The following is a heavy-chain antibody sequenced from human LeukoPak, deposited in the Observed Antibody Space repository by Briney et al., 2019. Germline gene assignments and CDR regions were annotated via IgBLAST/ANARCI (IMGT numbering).Heavy chain of an antibody. V-gene: IGHV5-51*01. CDR2: TYPGDSDT. Sequence: GESLKISCKGSGYSFSSYWIGWGRQMPGKGLEWLGSTYPGDSDTRYSPSFQGQVTISADKSISTAYLQWSSLKASDTAMYYCARSPGPPYYYDSSGYYDYWGQGTLVTVSS. J-gene: IGHJ4*02. D-gene: IGHD3-22*01. CDR3: ARSPGPPYYYDSSGYYDY. CDR1: GYSFSSYW.